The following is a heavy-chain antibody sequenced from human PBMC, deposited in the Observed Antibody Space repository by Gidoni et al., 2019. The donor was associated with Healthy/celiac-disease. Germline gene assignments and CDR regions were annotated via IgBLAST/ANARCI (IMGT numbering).Heavy chain of an antibody. CDR1: GFTFRSYA. CDR2: ISGSGGST. V-gene: IGHV3-23*01. CDR3: AKDLEMATSPVSGY. D-gene: IGHD5-12*01. J-gene: IGHJ4*02. Sequence: EVQLLESGGGLVQPGGSLSLSCAASGFTFRSYAMSWVRQAPGKGLEWVSAISGSGGSTYYADSVKGRFTISRDNSKNTLYLQMNSLRAEDTAVYYCAKDLEMATSPVSGYWGQGTLVTVSS.